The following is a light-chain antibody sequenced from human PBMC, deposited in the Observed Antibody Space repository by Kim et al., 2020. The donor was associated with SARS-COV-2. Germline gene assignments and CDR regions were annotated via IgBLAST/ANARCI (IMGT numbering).Light chain of an antibody. V-gene: IGLV2-14*04. Sequence: GQSITISCTGTSSEVGGYNYVSWYQQHPGKAPKLMIYDVSKRPSGVSNRFSGSKSGNTASLTISGLQAEDEADYYCSSYTSSSNVVFGGGTKLTVL. CDR2: DVS. J-gene: IGLJ2*01. CDR1: SSEVGGYNY. CDR3: SSYTSSSNVV.